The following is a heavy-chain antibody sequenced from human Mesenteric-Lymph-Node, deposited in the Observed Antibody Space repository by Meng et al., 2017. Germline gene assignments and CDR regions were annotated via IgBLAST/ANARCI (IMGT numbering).Heavy chain of an antibody. CDR2: FHISGSS. J-gene: IGHJ3*02. CDR3: ARDRGDSSGWYGNVGAFDI. Sequence: SETLSPTCTVPGGSITSGSYYWSWIRQPAGKGLEWIGRFHISGSSNYNPSLQSRVTISVDTSKNHFSLKLSSVTAADTAVYYCARDRGDSSGWYGNVGAFDIWGQGTMVTVSS. CDR1: GGSITSGSYY. D-gene: IGHD6-19*01. V-gene: IGHV4-61*02.